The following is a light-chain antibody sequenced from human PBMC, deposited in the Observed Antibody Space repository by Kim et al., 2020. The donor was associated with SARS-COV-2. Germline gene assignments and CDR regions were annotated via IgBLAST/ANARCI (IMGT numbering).Light chain of an antibody. CDR2: SNN. Sequence: QTATLTCTGNSNNVGNQGAAWLQQHQGHPPKHLSYSNNNRPSGISERLSSSRSGNTASLTITGLQPEDEADYYCSAWDSSLSAWVFGGGTQLTVL. CDR1: SNNVGNQG. CDR3: SAWDSSLSAWV. J-gene: IGLJ3*02. V-gene: IGLV10-54*01.